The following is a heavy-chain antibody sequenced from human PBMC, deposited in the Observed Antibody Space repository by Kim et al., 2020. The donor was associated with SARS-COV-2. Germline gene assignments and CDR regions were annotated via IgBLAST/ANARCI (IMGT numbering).Heavy chain of an antibody. D-gene: IGHD3-10*01. CDR3: AKGFEYYFDY. V-gene: IGHV3-30*18. Sequence: GGSLRLSCAASGFTFSSYGMHWVRQAPGKGLEWVAVISYDGSNKYYADSVKGRFTISRDNSKNTLYLQMNSLRAEDTAVYYCAKGFEYYFDYWGQGTLVT. J-gene: IGHJ4*02. CDR2: ISYDGSNK. CDR1: GFTFSSYG.